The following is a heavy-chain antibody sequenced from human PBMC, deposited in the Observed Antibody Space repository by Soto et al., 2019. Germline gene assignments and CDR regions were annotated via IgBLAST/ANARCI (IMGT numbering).Heavy chain of an antibody. CDR3: ARILWRREFYFDY. D-gene: IGHD3-10*01. J-gene: IGHJ4*02. CDR2: INYSGHT. V-gene: IGHV4-31*03. Sequence: QVQLKESGPGLVRPSQTLSLTCTVSGGSISSPSYYWTWIRQHPGKGLEWIGYINYSGHTYYNPSLKSRLTISVDTSKHQFSLKLNSVTAADTAVYYCARILWRREFYFDYWGQGTLVTVSS. CDR1: GGSISSPSYY.